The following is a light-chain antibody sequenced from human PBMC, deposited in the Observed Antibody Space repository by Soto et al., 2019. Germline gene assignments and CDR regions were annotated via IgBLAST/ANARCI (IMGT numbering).Light chain of an antibody. CDR1: NIGSKG. V-gene: IGLV3-21*04. CDR2: YDS. J-gene: IGLJ3*02. Sequence: SSELTQSPSVSVAPGETARITCEENNIGSKGVHWYQQKPGQAPLLVIYYDSDRPSGIPDRFSGSKSGNTATLTISRVEAGDEADYHCQVCGSTRDHPVFGGGTKLTVL. CDR3: QVCGSTRDHPV.